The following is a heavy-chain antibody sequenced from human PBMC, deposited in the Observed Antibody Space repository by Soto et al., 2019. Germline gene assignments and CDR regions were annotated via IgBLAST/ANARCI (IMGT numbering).Heavy chain of an antibody. Sequence: PGGSLRLSCAASGFTFSSYGMHWVRQAPGKGLEWVAVISYDGSNKYYADSVKGRFTISRDNSKNTLYLQMNSLRAEDTAVYYCAKDRGSSSSWTFEPWSQGTLVTVSS. V-gene: IGHV3-30*18. CDR2: ISYDGSNK. D-gene: IGHD6-13*01. J-gene: IGHJ5*02. CDR1: GFTFSSYG. CDR3: AKDRGSSSSWTFEP.